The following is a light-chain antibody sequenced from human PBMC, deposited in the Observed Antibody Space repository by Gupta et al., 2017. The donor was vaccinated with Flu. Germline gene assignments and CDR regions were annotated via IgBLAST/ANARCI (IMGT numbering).Light chain of an antibody. V-gene: IGLV2-11*01. CDR3: SSHAGRVTWV. J-gene: IGLJ1*01. Sequence: QSAPTQTRSVPGSPGQSVTISCTESSNVVGGSNRVSWYQQRQGKAPKLILYYVTERPSGVPDRFSGSKSGNTASLTISGLQADDEADYYCSSHAGRVTWVFGTGTTVTVL. CDR1: SNVVGGSNR. CDR2: YVT.